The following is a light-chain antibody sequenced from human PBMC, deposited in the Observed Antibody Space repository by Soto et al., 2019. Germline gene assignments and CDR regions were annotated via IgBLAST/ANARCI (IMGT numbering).Light chain of an antibody. CDR1: QSLTRN. CDR3: QQRSNWPPLP. Sequence: EIVMSQSPATLSVSPGERVTLSCRASQSLTRNLAWYQHKPGQSPRLLIYGASARAAGIPARFSGSGSGTDFTLTTSSLEPEDFAIYYCQQRSNWPPLPLGGGTKVAIK. J-gene: IGKJ4*01. CDR2: GAS. V-gene: IGKV3-11*01.